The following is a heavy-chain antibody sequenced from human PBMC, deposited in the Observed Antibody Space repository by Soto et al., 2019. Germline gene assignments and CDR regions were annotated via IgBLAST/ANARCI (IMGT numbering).Heavy chain of an antibody. CDR2: IYYSGST. D-gene: IGHD2-21*01. CDR3: ARLLLEGYFDY. V-gene: IGHV4-30-4*01. CDR1: GGSISSGDYY. J-gene: IGHJ4*02. Sequence: SETLSLTCTVSGGSISSGDYYGSWIRQPPGKGLEWIGYIYYSGSTYYNPSLKSRVTISVDTSKNQFSLKLSSVTAADTAVYYCARLLLEGYFDYWGQGTLVTVSS.